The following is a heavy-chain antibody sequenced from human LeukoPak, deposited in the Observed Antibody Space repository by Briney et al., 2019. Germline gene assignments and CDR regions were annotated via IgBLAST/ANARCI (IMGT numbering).Heavy chain of an antibody. CDR2: ISSSSSYI. Sequence: GSLRLSCAASGFTFSSYSMNWVRQAPGKGLEWVSSISSSSSYIYYADSVKGRFTISRDNAKNSLYLQMNSLRAEDTAVYYCARGIVGATSPGYWGQGTLVVVSS. CDR1: GFTFSSYS. V-gene: IGHV3-21*01. CDR3: ARGIVGATSPGY. J-gene: IGHJ4*02. D-gene: IGHD1-26*01.